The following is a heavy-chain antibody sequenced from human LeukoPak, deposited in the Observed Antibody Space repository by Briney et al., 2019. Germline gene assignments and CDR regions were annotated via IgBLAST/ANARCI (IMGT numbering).Heavy chain of an antibody. J-gene: IGHJ5*02. CDR1: GYTFTGYY. D-gene: IGHD2-2*01. Sequence: ASVKVSCKASGYTFTGYYMHWVRQAPGQGREWMGWINPNSGGTNYAQKVHGRVTMTRDTSISTAYMELSRLRSDDTAVYYCARDVTQIVVVRAAIGWFDPWGQGTLVTVSS. CDR3: ARDVTQIVVVRAAIGWFDP. CDR2: INPNSGGT. V-gene: IGHV1-2*02.